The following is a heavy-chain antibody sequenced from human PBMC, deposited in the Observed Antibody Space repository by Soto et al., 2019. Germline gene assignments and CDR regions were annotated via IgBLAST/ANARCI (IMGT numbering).Heavy chain of an antibody. V-gene: IGHV4-34*01. D-gene: IGHD3-16*01. J-gene: IGHJ4*02. Sequence: QVQLQQWGAGLLKPSETLSLTCTVYSGSFSGHYWTWIRQPPGKGLEWIGEIYHGLSIVYNPSLESRVTISGDSSKNQFSLKLTSVTAADTAIYYCARHGGYYFDYWGQGTLVTVSS. CDR1: SGSFSGHY. CDR3: ARHGGYYFDY. CDR2: IYHGLSI.